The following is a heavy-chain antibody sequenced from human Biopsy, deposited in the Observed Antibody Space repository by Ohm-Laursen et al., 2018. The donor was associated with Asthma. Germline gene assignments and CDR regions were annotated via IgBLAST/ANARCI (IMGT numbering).Heavy chain of an antibody. J-gene: IGHJ6*02. V-gene: IGHV1-69*08. D-gene: IGHD3-3*01. CDR3: SRAVTILQEWSGGMDV. Sequence: SSVKVSCKPSGDAFATYTYSWVRQAPGQGLEWLGGLSPMLGRPNYAERFQGRVTITADRSTSTAYMELSSLTIEDTAVYYCSRAVTILQEWSGGMDVWGQGTTVTVSS. CDR2: LSPMLGRP. CDR1: GDAFATYT.